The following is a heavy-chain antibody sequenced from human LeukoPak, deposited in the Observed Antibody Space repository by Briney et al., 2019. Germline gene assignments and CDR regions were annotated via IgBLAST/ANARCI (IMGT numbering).Heavy chain of an antibody. CDR2: IYYSGST. D-gene: IGHD6-13*01. V-gene: IGHV4-59*01. J-gene: IGHJ4*02. CDR1: GGSISSYY. CDR3: ARDDPQLVRFDY. Sequence: SETLSLTCTVSGGSISSYYWSWIRQPPGKGLEWIGYIYYSGSTNYNPSLKSRVTISVDTSKNQFSLKLSSVTAADTAVYYCARDDPQLVRFDYWGQGTLVTVSS.